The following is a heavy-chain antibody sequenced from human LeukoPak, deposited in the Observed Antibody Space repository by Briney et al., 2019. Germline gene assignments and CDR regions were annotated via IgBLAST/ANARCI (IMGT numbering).Heavy chain of an antibody. D-gene: IGHD4-17*01. CDR3: ARDPGAYGDYVFRYFYYYGMVV. Sequence: GGSLRLSCAASGFTFSSYSMNWVRQAPGKGLEWVSSISSSSSYIYYADSVKGRFTISRDNAKNSLYLQMNSLRAEDTAVYYCARDPGAYGDYVFRYFYYYGMVVWGQGTTVTVSS. CDR1: GFTFSSYS. CDR2: ISSSSSYI. J-gene: IGHJ6*02. V-gene: IGHV3-21*01.